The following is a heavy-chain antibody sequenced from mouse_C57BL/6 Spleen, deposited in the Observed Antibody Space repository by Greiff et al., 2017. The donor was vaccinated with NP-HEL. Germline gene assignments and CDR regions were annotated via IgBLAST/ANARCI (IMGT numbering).Heavy chain of an antibody. D-gene: IGHD6-5*01. CDR2: INPNNGGT. J-gene: IGHJ3*01. CDR1: GYTFTDYN. CDR3: ARVAYPEIWFAY. V-gene: IGHV1-18*01. Sequence: EVQRVESGPELVKPGASVKIPCKASGYTFTDYNMDWVKQSHGKSLEWIGDINPNNGGTIYNQKFKGKATLTVDKSSSTAYMELRSLTSEDTAVSYCARVAYPEIWFAYWGQGTLVTVSA.